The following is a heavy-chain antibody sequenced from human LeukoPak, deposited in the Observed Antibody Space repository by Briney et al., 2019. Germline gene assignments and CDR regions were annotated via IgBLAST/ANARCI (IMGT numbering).Heavy chain of an antibody. D-gene: IGHD4-11*01. J-gene: IGHJ6*03. Sequence: SETLSLTCTVSGGSISSSGYYWGWIRQPPGKGLEWIGYIYYSGSTYYNPSLKSRFTISVDTSKNQFSLKLSSVTAADTAVYYCARVVGTTSLVYYYYMDVWGKGTTVTVSS. CDR1: GGSISSSGYY. CDR3: ARVVGTTSLVYYYYMDV. V-gene: IGHV4-30-4*08. CDR2: IYYSGST.